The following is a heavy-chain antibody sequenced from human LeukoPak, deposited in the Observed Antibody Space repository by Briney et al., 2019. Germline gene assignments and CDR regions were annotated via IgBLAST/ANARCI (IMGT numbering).Heavy chain of an antibody. Sequence: GASVKVSCKASGNTFTNYGFSWVRQAPGQGLEWMGWISAYNGNTNYTQKLQGRVTMTTDAPTSTAYMELRSLRSDDTAVYYCARGAREQQPDHYYGLDVWGQGTTVTVSS. D-gene: IGHD6-13*01. J-gene: IGHJ6*02. V-gene: IGHV1-18*01. CDR3: ARGAREQQPDHYYGLDV. CDR2: ISAYNGNT. CDR1: GNTFTNYG.